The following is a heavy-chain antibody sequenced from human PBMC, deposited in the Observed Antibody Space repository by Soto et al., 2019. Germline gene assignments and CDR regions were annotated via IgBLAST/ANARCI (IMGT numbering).Heavy chain of an antibody. Sequence: QVQLVQSGAEVKKPGSSVKVSCKASGGTFSSYAISWVRQAPGQGLEWMGGIIPIFGTANYAQKFQGRVTITADESTSTAYMELGSLRSEDTAVYYCARGVRWDTSGDYYYGMDVWGQGTTVTVSS. D-gene: IGHD6-25*01. CDR2: IIPIFGTA. CDR1: GGTFSSYA. V-gene: IGHV1-69*12. J-gene: IGHJ6*02. CDR3: ARGVRWDTSGDYYYGMDV.